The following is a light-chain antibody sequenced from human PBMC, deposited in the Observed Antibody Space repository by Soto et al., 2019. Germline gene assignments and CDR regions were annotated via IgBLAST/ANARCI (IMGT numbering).Light chain of an antibody. J-gene: IGLJ1*01. CDR2: EVT. CDR3: CSFAGSTPYV. Sequence: QSVLTQPASVSGSPGQSITISCIGTSSDIGRYKLVSWYQHHPGKAPKLIIYEVTKRPSGVSNRFSASKSGNTASLTIPGLQAEDEADYYCCSFAGSTPYVFGTGTKVTVL. CDR1: SSDIGRYKL. V-gene: IGLV2-23*02.